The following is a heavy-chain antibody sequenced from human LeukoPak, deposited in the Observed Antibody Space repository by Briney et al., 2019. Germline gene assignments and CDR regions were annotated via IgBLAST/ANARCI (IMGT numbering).Heavy chain of an antibody. V-gene: IGHV3-7*01. CDR2: IKQDGSEK. CDR3: ARSYYGSGTSYGMDV. J-gene: IGHJ6*02. CDR1: GFTFSRHW. Sequence: RGSLRLSCAVSGFTFSRHWMSWVRQAPGKGLEWLANIKQDGSEKYYVDSVEGRFTISRDNAKNSLYLQMNSLRAEDTAVYYCARSYYGSGTSYGMDVWGQGTTVTVSS. D-gene: IGHD3-10*01.